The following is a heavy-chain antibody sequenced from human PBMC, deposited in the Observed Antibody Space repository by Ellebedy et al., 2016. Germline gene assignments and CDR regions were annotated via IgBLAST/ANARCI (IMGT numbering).Heavy chain of an antibody. CDR2: IKSKADGGTI. D-gene: IGHD1-26*01. J-gene: IGHJ4*02. Sequence: GGSLRLSCAASGFTINNAWMNWVRQTPGQGLEWVGLIKSKADGGTIDYAAPVKGRFTISIDDSKNTLYLQMDSLKSEDTALYFCVTERSGSLPDWGQGTQVTVSS. V-gene: IGHV3-15*07. CDR3: VTERSGSLPD. CDR1: GFTINNAW.